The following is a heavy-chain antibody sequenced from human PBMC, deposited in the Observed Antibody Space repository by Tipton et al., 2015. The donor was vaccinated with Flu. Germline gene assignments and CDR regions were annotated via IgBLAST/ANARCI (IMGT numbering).Heavy chain of an antibody. Sequence: QVQLVQSGAEVKKPGASVKVSCKASGYTFTSYDINWVRQATGQGLEWMGWMNPNSGNTGYAQKFQGRVTITRNTSISTAYMELSSLRSEDTAVYYCARGRYYYDSSGYPDAFDIWGQGTMVTVSS. CDR1: GYTFTSYD. J-gene: IGHJ3*02. CDR3: ARGRYYYDSSGYPDAFDI. D-gene: IGHD3-22*01. V-gene: IGHV1-8*03. CDR2: MNPNSGNT.